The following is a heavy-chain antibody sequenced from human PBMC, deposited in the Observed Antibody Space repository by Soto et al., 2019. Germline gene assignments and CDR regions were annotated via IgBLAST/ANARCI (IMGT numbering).Heavy chain of an antibody. CDR2: ISYDGSNK. Sequence: QVQLVESGGGVVQPGRSLRLSCAASGFTFSSYGMHWVRQAPGKGLEWVAVISYDGSNKYYADSVKGRFTISRDNSKNTLYLQMNSLRAEDTAVYYCAKYRDWNDSYFDYWGQGTLVTVSS. CDR1: GFTFSSYG. D-gene: IGHD1-1*01. CDR3: AKYRDWNDSYFDY. V-gene: IGHV3-30*18. J-gene: IGHJ4*02.